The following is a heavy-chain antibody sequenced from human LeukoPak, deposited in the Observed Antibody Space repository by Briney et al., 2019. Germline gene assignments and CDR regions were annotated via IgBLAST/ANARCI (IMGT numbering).Heavy chain of an antibody. D-gene: IGHD3-9*01. V-gene: IGHV4-39*01. J-gene: IGHJ4*02. Sequence: SETLSLTCTVSGGSIGSSSYYWGWIRQPPGKGLEWIGSIYYSGSTYYNPSLKSRVTISVDTSKNQFSLKLSSVTAADTAVYYCARHGIPYDILTGYHVYFDYWGQGTLVTVSS. CDR3: ARHGIPYDILTGYHVYFDY. CDR2: IYYSGST. CDR1: GGSIGSSSYY.